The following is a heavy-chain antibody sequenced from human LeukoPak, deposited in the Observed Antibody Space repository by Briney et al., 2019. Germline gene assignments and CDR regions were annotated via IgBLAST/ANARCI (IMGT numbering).Heavy chain of an antibody. J-gene: IGHJ6*02. CDR1: GYTFTSYG. CDR2: ISAYNGNT. Sequence: ASVKVSCKASGYTFTSYGISWVRQAPGQGLEWMGWISAYNGNTNYAQKLQGRVTMTTDTSTSTAYMELRGLRSDDTAVYYCARGPVLRFLEWLYPRNYYYYGMDVWGQGTTVTVSS. CDR3: ARGPVLRFLEWLYPRNYYYYGMDV. V-gene: IGHV1-18*01. D-gene: IGHD3-3*01.